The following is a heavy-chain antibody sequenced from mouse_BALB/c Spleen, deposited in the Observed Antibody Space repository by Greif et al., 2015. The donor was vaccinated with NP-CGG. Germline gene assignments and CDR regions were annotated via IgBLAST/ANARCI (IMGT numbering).Heavy chain of an antibody. CDR3: ARQKGVDY. V-gene: IGHV5-6*01. J-gene: IGHJ2*01. Sequence: EVQVVESGGGLVKPGGSLKLSCAASGFTFSSYGMSWVRRTPDKRLEWVATISSGGSYTYYPDSVKGRFTISRDNAKNTLYLQMSSLKSEDTAMYYCARQKGVDYWGQGTTLTVSS. CDR1: GFTFSSYG. CDR2: ISSGGSYT.